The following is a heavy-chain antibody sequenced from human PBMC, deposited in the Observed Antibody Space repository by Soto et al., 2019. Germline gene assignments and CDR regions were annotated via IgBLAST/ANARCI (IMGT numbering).Heavy chain of an antibody. CDR3: ARLGGYYQSLDS. J-gene: IGHJ4*02. D-gene: IGHD3-22*01. CDR2: IYYAGTT. CDR1: DGSISPYY. Sequence: PSETLSLTWTVSDGSISPYYWSRIRQPPGKGLEWIGYIYYAGTTTYNPSLKSRVSISIDTSKSEVSLKLTSVTAADTAVYYCARLGGYYQSLDSWGQGTVVTVSS. V-gene: IGHV4-59*08.